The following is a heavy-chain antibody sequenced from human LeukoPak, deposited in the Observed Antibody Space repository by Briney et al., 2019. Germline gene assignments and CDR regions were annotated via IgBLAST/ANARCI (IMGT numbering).Heavy chain of an antibody. CDR1: GGSISSSSYY. J-gene: IGHJ5*02. V-gene: IGHV4-39*07. CDR2: IYYSGNT. Sequence: SETLSLTCTVSGGSISSSSYYWAWICQPPGKGLEWIGNIYYSGNTYYNPSLKSRVTISVDTSKNQFSLKLSSVTAADTAVYYCARGGYYGSGNDFRFDPWGQGTLVTVSS. D-gene: IGHD3-10*01. CDR3: ARGGYYGSGNDFRFDP.